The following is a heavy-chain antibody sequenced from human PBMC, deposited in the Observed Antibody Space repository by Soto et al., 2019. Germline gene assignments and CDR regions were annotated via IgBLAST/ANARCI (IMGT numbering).Heavy chain of an antibody. CDR3: ARDRSGNWFDP. J-gene: IGHJ5*02. CDR1: GDFIRNGDYY. D-gene: IGHD3-10*01. V-gene: IGHV4-30-4*08. Sequence: SETLSLTCTVTGDFIRNGDYYWTWVRQSPGKCLEWIGYIYYSGNTYYNPSLKSRVAMSIDTSKNQFSLRLTSVTAADAAVYYCARDRSGNWFDPWGQGIQVTVSS. CDR2: IYYSGNT.